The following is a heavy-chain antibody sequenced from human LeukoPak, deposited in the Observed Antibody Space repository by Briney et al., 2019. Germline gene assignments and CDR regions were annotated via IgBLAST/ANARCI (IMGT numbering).Heavy chain of an antibody. CDR1: GGSISSYY. V-gene: IGHV4-59*01. CDR2: IYYSGST. D-gene: IGHD2-21*02. J-gene: IGHJ6*03. CDR3: ARAVNCGGDCYPPLGTPDQHYYYYMDV. Sequence: PSQTLSLTCTVSGGSISSYYWSWIRQPPGKGLEWIGYIYYSGSTNYNPSLKSRVTISVDTSKNQSSLKLSSVTAADTAVYYCARAVNCGGDCYPPLGTPDQHYYYYMDVWGKGTTVTISS.